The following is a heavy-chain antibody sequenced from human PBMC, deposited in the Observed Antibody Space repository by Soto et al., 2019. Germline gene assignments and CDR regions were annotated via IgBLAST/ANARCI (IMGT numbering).Heavy chain of an antibody. V-gene: IGHV4-4*07. Sequence: PSETLALTCSVSGGSISTYYCNWIRQTAGQGLERIGRIDTSGSTNYNPPLKSRVTMSVDTPKNQFSLQLSSVTAADTAVYYCARGGHDLWSGPFDYWGQGTPVTVSS. D-gene: IGHD3-3*01. CDR3: ARGGHDLWSGPFDY. CDR2: IDTSGST. J-gene: IGHJ4*02. CDR1: GGSISTYY.